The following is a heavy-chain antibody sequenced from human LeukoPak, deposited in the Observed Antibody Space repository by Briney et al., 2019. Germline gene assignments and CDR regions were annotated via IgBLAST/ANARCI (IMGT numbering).Heavy chain of an antibody. CDR3: AKDSHYGSGSYYN. D-gene: IGHD3-10*01. J-gene: IGHJ4*02. CDR1: GFTFSSYA. CDR2: ISGSGGST. V-gene: IGHV3-23*01. Sequence: GGSLRLSCAASGFTFSSYAMTWVRQAPGKGLEWVTAISGSGGSTYYADSVKGRFTISRDNSKNTLYLQMNSLRAEDTAVYYCAKDSHYGSGSYYNGGQGTLVTVSS.